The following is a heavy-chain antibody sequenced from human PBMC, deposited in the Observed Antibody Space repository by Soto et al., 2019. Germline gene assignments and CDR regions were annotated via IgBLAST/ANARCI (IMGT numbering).Heavy chain of an antibody. V-gene: IGHV1-69*01. CDR1: GGTFDQYA. D-gene: IGHD2-2*02. Sequence: VQLVQSGAEVKKPGSSVQVSCKASGGTFDQYAITWVRQALGQGLEWVGGIIPMFIIVNYAQKFQGRVPITAYESTTTAYMDLTSLRSDDTAACYCVPLQPTTIRGRPGMDVWGQGTSVTFSS. CDR2: IIPMFIIV. CDR3: VPLQPTTIRGRPGMDV. J-gene: IGHJ6*02.